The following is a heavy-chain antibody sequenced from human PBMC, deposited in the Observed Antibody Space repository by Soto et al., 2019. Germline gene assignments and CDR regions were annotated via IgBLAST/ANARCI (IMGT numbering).Heavy chain of an antibody. CDR1: GGTISYKTYY. CDR2: VYYSGTT. D-gene: IGHD4-17*01. CDR3: ARTTAVPNTLRSRYFFDY. Sequence: SETISDTCSVSGGTISYKTYYWSWIRQPPGKRLEWIGYVYYSGTTNYNPSLKGRVTISVDLSKNQFSLRLSSVTTADTALYYCARTTAVPNTLRSRYFFDYWGQGTLVTVSS. J-gene: IGHJ4*02. V-gene: IGHV4-61*01.